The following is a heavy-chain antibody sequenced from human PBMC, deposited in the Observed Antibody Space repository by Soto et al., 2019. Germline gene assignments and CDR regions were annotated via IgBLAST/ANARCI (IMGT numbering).Heavy chain of an antibody. J-gene: IGHJ5*01. Sequence: LSLTCTVSGGSISSSSYYWGWIRQPPGKGLEWIGSIYYSGSTYYNPSLKSRVTISVDTSKNQFSLKLSSVTAADTAVYYCAIAEPSYDFWNRWFDSWGQGTLVTVSS. V-gene: IGHV4-39*07. D-gene: IGHD3-3*01. CDR1: GGSISSSSYY. CDR3: AIAEPSYDFWNRWFDS. CDR2: IYYSGST.